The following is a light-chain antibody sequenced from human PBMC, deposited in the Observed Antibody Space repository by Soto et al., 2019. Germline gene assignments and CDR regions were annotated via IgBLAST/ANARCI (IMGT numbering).Light chain of an antibody. Sequence: EIVMTQSPATLSVSPGGRATLSCRASQSISDTLAWYQQKPGQTPRLLINGASTRATGFPARFSGSGSGTELTLTISSMQSEDFAVYYCQQYNNWPWTFGQGTKVEIK. J-gene: IGKJ1*01. CDR3: QQYNNWPWT. CDR1: QSISDT. CDR2: GAS. V-gene: IGKV3-15*01.